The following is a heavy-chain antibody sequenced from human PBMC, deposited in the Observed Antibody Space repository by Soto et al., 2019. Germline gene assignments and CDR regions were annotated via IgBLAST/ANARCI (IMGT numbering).Heavy chain of an antibody. CDR2: IYYSGSA. D-gene: IGHD3-10*01. J-gene: IGHJ6*02. Sequence: SETLRLTCTVSGDSVTSVIDYWSWIRQPPGKGLEWIGYIYYSGSADYNPSLGSRVTISIDTSKNQFSLKLTSVTAADTAVYYCARGVGFGYYYYHMDLWGQGTTVT. CDR1: GDSVTSVIDY. V-gene: IGHV4-61*01. CDR3: ARGVGFGYYYYHMDL.